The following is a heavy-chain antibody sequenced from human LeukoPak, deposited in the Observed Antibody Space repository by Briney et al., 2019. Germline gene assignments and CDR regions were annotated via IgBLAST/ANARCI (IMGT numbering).Heavy chain of an antibody. CDR1: GYPFSSYT. CDR3: ASRNYGEEY. D-gene: IGHD4-17*01. V-gene: IGHV3-21*06. CDR2: ISYSSSYI. J-gene: IGHJ4*02. Sequence: GVSLRLSCVGSGYPFSSYTLFWVRHAPGEGLEWVSSISYSSSYIYYGDSVKGRFTIYRDNTKNSLNLQMDSLRTENTAVYYCASRNYGEEYWGQGTLVTVSS.